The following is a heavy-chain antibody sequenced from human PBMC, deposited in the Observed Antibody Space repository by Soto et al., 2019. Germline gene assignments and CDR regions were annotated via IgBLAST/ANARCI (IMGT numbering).Heavy chain of an antibody. Sequence: GGSLRLSCAASGIPSSRYGMHWVRQAPGKGLEWVAVITQDGGKKYYVDSVKGRFTISRDNAKNSLYLQMNSLRAEDTAVYYCARPRAYYCSSTSCYAGPVDYWGPGTLVTV. V-gene: IGHV3-30*03. CDR2: ITQDGGKK. CDR1: GIPSSRYG. CDR3: ARPRAYYCSSTSCYAGPVDY. D-gene: IGHD2-2*01. J-gene: IGHJ4*02.